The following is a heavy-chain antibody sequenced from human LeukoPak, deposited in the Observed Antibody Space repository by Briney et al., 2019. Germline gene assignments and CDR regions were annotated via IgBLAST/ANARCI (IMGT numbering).Heavy chain of an antibody. J-gene: IGHJ4*02. Sequence: GGSLRLSCAASGFTFSSYGMNWVRQAPGKGLEWGSSITSSSSYIYYADSVKGRFTISRANAKNSLYLQMNSLRAEDTAVYYCARSYNSSRGTFDYWGQGTLVTVSS. V-gene: IGHV3-21*01. D-gene: IGHD6-6*01. CDR2: ITSSSSYI. CDR1: GFTFSSYG. CDR3: ARSYNSSRGTFDY.